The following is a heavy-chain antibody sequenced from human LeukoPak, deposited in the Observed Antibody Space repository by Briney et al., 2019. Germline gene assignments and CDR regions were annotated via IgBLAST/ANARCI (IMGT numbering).Heavy chain of an antibody. J-gene: IGHJ4*02. Sequence: GASVKVSCKASGYTFTAYYMHWVRQAPGQGLEWMGWINPNSGGTNCAQKFRGRVTMTKDTSISTAYMELSRLRSDDTAVYYCAREDCTNGVCYMFDYWGQGTLVTVSS. CDR2: INPNSGGT. D-gene: IGHD2-8*01. CDR3: AREDCTNGVCYMFDY. CDR1: GYTFTAYY. V-gene: IGHV1-2*02.